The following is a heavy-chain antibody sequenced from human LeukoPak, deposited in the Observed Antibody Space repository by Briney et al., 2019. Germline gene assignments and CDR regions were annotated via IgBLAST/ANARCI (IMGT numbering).Heavy chain of an antibody. J-gene: IGHJ5*02. CDR1: GGSISSSNYY. D-gene: IGHD1-14*01. V-gene: IGHV4-61*02. Sequence: SETLSLTCTVSGGSISSSNYYWSWIRQPAGKGLEWIGRIYTSGSTNYNPSLKSRVTISVDTSKNQFSLKLSSVTAADTAVYYCARGRYGTISRGWFDPWGQGTLVTVSS. CDR3: ARGRYGTISRGWFDP. CDR2: IYTSGST.